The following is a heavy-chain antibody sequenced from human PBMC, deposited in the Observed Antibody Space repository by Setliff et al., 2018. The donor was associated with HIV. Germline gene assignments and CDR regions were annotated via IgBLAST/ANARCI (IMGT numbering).Heavy chain of an antibody. CDR3: VREAPALRYSEWLDETGWFDP. V-gene: IGHV3-30*02. Sequence: GGSLRLSCAASGFTFSAHGMHWVRQAPGKGLEWVAFINYDESSEYYVDSVKGRVTISRDNSKNTVDLQMNSLRAEDTAIYYCVREAPALRYSEWLDETGWFDPWGQGTQVTVS. CDR1: GFTFSAHG. J-gene: IGHJ5*02. CDR2: INYDESSE. D-gene: IGHD3-9*01.